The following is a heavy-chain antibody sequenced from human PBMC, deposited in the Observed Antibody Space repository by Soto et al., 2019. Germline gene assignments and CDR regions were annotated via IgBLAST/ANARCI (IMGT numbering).Heavy chain of an antibody. Sequence: SETLSLTCTVSGDSINNYYWSWIRQPPGKRLEWIGYIYYTGSTTYNPSLESRVTMSVDTSKNHFSLKLSSVNAAHTTVYYCAKYRRTAAEGFTLDNWGRGTLVTVSS. CDR1: GDSINNYY. J-gene: IGHJ4*02. V-gene: IGHV4-59*01. CDR3: AKYRRTAAEGFTLDN. D-gene: IGHD6-13*01. CDR2: IYYTGST.